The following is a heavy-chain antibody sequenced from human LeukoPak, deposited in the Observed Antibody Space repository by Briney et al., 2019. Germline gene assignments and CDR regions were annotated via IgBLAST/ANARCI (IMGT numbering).Heavy chain of an antibody. J-gene: IGHJ4*02. CDR3: ARFHSLTYYFDY. CDR2: MYTSGST. Sequence: PSEALSLTCTVSGGSISSGSYYWSWIRQPAGKGLEWIGRMYTSGSTNYNPSLRSRVTISVDTSKNQFSLKLSSVTAADTAVYYCARFHSLTYYFDYWGQGTLVTVSS. V-gene: IGHV4-61*02. D-gene: IGHD3-9*01. CDR1: GGSISSGSYY.